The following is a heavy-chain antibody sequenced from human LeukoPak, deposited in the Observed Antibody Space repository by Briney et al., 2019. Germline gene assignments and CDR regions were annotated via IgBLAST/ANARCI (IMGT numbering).Heavy chain of an antibody. Sequence: ASVKVSCKASGYTFTGYYMHWVRQAPGQGLEWMGWINPNSGGTNYAQKFQGRVTMTRDTSISTAYMELSRLRSDDTAMYYCARATNWGFHDSYWGQGTLVTVSS. D-gene: IGHD7-27*01. V-gene: IGHV1-2*02. J-gene: IGHJ4*02. CDR1: GYTFTGYY. CDR2: INPNSGGT. CDR3: ARATNWGFHDSY.